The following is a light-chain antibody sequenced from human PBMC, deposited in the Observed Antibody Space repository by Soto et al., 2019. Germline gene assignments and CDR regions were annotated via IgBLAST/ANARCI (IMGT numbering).Light chain of an antibody. CDR1: QSFRGL. Sequence: EVVLTQSPVTLSLSPGERATLSCRASQSFRGLLAWYQQKPGQAPRLLIYDAYNRATGIPPRFSGSGSGTDFTLTISSLEPEDSATYYCQQHVSFPRSFGQGTKLEIK. J-gene: IGKJ2*01. V-gene: IGKV3-11*01. CDR2: DAY. CDR3: QQHVSFPRS.